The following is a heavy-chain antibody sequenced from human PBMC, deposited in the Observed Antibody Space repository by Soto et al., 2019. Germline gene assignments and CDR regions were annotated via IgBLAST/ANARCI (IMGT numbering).Heavy chain of an antibody. Sequence: SETLSLTCTVSGGSISSYYWSWVRQPPGKGLEWIGEIHHSGSTNYNTSLKSRVTASIDKSKNQFSLNLISVTAADTAMYYCARGYAFDIWGQGTMVTVSS. J-gene: IGHJ3*02. CDR3: ARGYAFDI. CDR1: GGSISSYY. CDR2: IHHSGST. V-gene: IGHV4-34*01.